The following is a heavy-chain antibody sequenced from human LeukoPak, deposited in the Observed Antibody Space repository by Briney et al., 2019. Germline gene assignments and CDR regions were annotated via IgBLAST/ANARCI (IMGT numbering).Heavy chain of an antibody. Sequence: ASVKVSCKASGYSFSSYGISWVRQAPGQGLEWMGWISAYNGNTNHAQKFQGRVTMTTDTSTSTVYMEVRSLRSDDTAVYYCARGRDYGDYGSDYWGQGTLVTVSS. J-gene: IGHJ4*02. CDR1: GYSFSSYG. D-gene: IGHD4-17*01. V-gene: IGHV1-18*01. CDR3: ARGRDYGDYGSDY. CDR2: ISAYNGNT.